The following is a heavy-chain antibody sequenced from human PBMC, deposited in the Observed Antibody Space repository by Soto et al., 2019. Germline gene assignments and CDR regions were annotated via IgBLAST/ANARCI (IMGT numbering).Heavy chain of an antibody. CDR3: AKDVGYFYYGMDV. CDR2: TSYDGSIK. Sequence: GGSLRLSCAASGFTFSSYGMHWVRQAPGKGLEWVAVTSYDGSIKYYADSVKGRFTISRDNSKNTVYLQMSSLRAEDTAVYYCAKDVGYFYYGMDVWGQGTTVTVSS. J-gene: IGHJ6*02. D-gene: IGHD3-22*01. V-gene: IGHV3-30*18. CDR1: GFTFSSYG.